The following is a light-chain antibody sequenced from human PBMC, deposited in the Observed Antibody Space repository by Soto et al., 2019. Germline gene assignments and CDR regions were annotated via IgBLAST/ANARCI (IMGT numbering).Light chain of an antibody. CDR3: QQYVNWPLGT. V-gene: IGKV3-15*01. Sequence: ETAMTQSPVPLSLSPGERATLSCRASQTVGDNVAWYRQKPGQPPSLLIYGASTMVPGVPARFSGSGSGAEVILSIISLQSADFCVYYCQQYVNWPLGTFGEGTRVAI. J-gene: IGKJ4*01. CDR2: GAS. CDR1: QTVGDN.